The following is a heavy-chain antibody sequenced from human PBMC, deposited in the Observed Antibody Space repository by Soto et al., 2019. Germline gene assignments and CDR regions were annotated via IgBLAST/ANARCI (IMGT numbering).Heavy chain of an antibody. CDR1: GSISTYY. J-gene: IGHJ4*02. Sequence: PSETLSLTCTVGSISTYYWNWIRQPPGKGLEWIGYVYFSGSTNYIPSLKSRVTMSVDRPNNQFSLKMTSVTAADTAMYYCARFADNAFDYWDQGALVTGSS. D-gene: IGHD1-1*01. V-gene: IGHV4-59*01. CDR3: ARFADNAFDY. CDR2: VYFSGST.